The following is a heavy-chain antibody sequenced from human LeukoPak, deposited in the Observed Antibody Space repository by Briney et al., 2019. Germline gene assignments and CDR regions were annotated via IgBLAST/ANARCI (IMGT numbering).Heavy chain of an antibody. Sequence: ASVKVSCKASGYTFTSYGISWVRQAPGQGLEWMGWINPDSGATNYAQKFQGSVTMTRDTSISTAYMELNRLTSDDTAVYYCARGRLWSTGGGFDYWGQGTLVTVSS. CDR1: GYTFTSYG. CDR3: ARGRLWSTGGGFDY. CDR2: INPDSGAT. V-gene: IGHV1-2*02. D-gene: IGHD2-21*01. J-gene: IGHJ4*02.